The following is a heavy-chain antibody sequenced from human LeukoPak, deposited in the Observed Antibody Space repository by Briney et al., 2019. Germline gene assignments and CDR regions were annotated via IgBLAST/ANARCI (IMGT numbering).Heavy chain of an antibody. D-gene: IGHD2-8*02. CDR3: ARDQVECTGGTCQSRVGFDF. Sequence: SETLSLTCAVYGGSFSGYYWSWIRQPPGKGLEWIGEINHSGSTNYNPSLKSRVTISVDTFKNQFSLKLSSVTAADTAVYYCARDQVECTGGTCQSRVGFDFWGQGTLVTVSS. V-gene: IGHV4-34*01. CDR1: GGSFSGYY. CDR2: INHSGST. J-gene: IGHJ4*02.